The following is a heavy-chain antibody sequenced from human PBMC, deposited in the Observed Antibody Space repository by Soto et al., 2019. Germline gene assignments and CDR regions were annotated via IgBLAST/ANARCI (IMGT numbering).Heavy chain of an antibody. Sequence: EVQLLQSGGGLVQPGGSLGLSCGASGFTFISYAMSWVRHVPGKGLEWISSISGSGASTWYAGSVQGRFIISRDNSKSTVSLHMSSLRVEDTAIYYCARDRATFDSWGQGTLVTVSS. CDR2: ISGSGAST. V-gene: IGHV3-23*01. CDR1: GFTFISYA. J-gene: IGHJ4*02. CDR3: ARDRATFDS. D-gene: IGHD1-26*01.